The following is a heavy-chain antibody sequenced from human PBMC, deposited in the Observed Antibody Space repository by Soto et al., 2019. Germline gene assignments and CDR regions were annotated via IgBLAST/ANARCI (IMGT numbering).Heavy chain of an antibody. CDR1: GGTYSSLA. J-gene: IGHJ4*02. V-gene: IGHV1-69*01. D-gene: IGHD2-8*01. CDR3: ARDFLRATHKYVYYFDY. Sequence: QVQLVQSGAEVKRPGSSVKVSCTASGGTYSSLAISWVRQAPGQGLEWMGGIIPFFGTANYAQNFQGRITITAEESTSTVYMELSSLRSEDTAMYYCARDFLRATHKYVYYFDYWGQGVLVTVSS. CDR2: IIPFFGTA.